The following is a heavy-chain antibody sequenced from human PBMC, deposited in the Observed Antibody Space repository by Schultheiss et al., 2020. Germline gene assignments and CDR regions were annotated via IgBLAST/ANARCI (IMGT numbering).Heavy chain of an antibody. J-gene: IGHJ6*03. CDR2: IYHSGST. CDR1: GGSISSSNW. Sequence: LETLSLTCAVSGGSISSSNWWSWVRQPPGKGLEWIGEIYHSGSTNYNPSLKSRVTISVDKSKNQFSLKLSSVTAADTAVYYCARESHYIAVADNYYYYYMGVRGKGTTVTVSS. V-gene: IGHV4-4*02. CDR3: ARESHYIAVADNYYYYYMGV. D-gene: IGHD6-19*01.